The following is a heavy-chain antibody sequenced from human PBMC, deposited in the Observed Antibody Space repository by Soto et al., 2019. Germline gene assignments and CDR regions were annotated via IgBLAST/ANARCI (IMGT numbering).Heavy chain of an antibody. CDR3: TRDRTTVNPPFDY. D-gene: IGHD4-4*01. Sequence: PGGSLRLSCKASGFIFGDYAMSWVRQAPGKGLEWVGFIRSKAYGETTKYAASVKGRFIISRDDFKSIAYLQMNSLKTEDTAVYYCTRDRTTVNPPFDYWGQGTLVTVSS. V-gene: IGHV3-49*04. J-gene: IGHJ4*02. CDR1: GFIFGDYA. CDR2: IRSKAYGETT.